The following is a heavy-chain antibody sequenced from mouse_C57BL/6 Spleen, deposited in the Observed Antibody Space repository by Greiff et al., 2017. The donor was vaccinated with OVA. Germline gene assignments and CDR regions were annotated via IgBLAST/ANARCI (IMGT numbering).Heavy chain of an antibody. Sequence: VQLQQPGAELVRPGSSVKLSCKASGYTFTSYWMHLVKQRPIQGLEWIGNIDPSDSETHYNQKFKDKATLTVDKSSSTAYMQLSSLTSEDSAVYYCARGGITTVVSDYFDYWGQGTTLTVSS. V-gene: IGHV1-52*01. CDR3: ARGGITTVVSDYFDY. CDR1: GYTFTSYW. D-gene: IGHD1-1*01. J-gene: IGHJ2*01. CDR2: IDPSDSET.